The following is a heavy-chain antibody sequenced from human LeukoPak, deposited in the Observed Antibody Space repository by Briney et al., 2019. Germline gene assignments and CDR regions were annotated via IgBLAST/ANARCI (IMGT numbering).Heavy chain of an antibody. CDR2: ISGSGGST. CDR1: GFTFSSYA. J-gene: IGHJ4*02. D-gene: IGHD2-2*01. CDR3: AKGPGKVVVPAAHYFDY. V-gene: IGHV3-23*01. Sequence: GGSLRLSCAASGFTFSSYAMSWVRQAPGKGLEWVSAISGSGGSTYYADSVKGRFTISRDNSKNSLYLQMNSLRAEDTAVYYCAKGPGKVVVPAAHYFDYWGQGTLVTVSS.